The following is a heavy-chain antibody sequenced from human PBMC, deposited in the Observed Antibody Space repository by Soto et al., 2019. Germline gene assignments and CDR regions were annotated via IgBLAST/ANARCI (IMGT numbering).Heavy chain of an antibody. D-gene: IGHD3-9*01. CDR2: ISGSGGST. CDR3: AKVLAKYYDILTGYDAY. Sequence: GGSLRLSCAASGFTFSSYAMSWVRQAPGKGLEWVSAISGSGGSTYYADSVKGRFTISRDNSKNTLYLQMNSLRAEDTAVYYCAKVLAKYYDILTGYDAYWGQGTLVTVSS. V-gene: IGHV3-23*01. CDR1: GFTFSSYA. J-gene: IGHJ4*02.